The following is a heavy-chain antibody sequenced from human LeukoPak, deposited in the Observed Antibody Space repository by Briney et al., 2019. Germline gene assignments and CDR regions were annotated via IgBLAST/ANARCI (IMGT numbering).Heavy chain of an antibody. CDR1: GFTFSSYG. CDR2: IRYDGSNK. CDR3: AKEDIVVVVAATPIDY. J-gene: IGHJ4*02. Sequence: PGGSLRLSCAASGFTFSSYGMHWVREAPGKGLEWGAFIRYDGSNKYYADSVKGRFTISRDNSKNTLYLQMNSMRAEDTAVYYCAKEDIVVVVAATPIDYWGQGTLVTVSS. V-gene: IGHV3-30*02. D-gene: IGHD2-15*01.